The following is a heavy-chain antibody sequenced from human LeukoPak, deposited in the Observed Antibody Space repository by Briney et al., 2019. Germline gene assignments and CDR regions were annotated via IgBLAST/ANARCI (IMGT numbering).Heavy chain of an antibody. CDR3: ARSGRLGGD. J-gene: IGHJ4*02. V-gene: IGHV1-3*01. D-gene: IGHD1-26*01. CDR2: INAGNGNT. Sequence: GASVKVSCKASGFTFTSFSVHWLRQAPGQRLEWMGWINAGNGNTKYSQKFQGRVTITRDTSASTAYMELSSLRSEDTAVYYCARSGRLGGDWGQGTLVTVSS. CDR1: GFTFTSFS.